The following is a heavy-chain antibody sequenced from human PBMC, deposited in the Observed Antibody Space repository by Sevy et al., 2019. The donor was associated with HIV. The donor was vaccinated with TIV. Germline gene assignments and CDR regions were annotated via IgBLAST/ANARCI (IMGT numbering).Heavy chain of an antibody. CDR2: IKQDGSEN. J-gene: IGHJ4*02. CDR3: ARDHASTAPFDY. D-gene: IGHD2-8*01. Sequence: GGSLRLSCAASGFTFSNFWMSWVRQAPGKGLEFVANIKQDGSENFYADSVKGRFTISRDNAKNSLFLQMNNLRVEETAVYYCARDHASTAPFDYWGQGTLVTVSS. V-gene: IGHV3-7*03. CDR1: GFTFSNFW.